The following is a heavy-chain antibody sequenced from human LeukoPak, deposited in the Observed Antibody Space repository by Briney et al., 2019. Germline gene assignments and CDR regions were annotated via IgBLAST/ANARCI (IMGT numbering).Heavy chain of an antibody. CDR2: IYYSGIT. CDR3: ARVVENPILAAARRGSKFYYYYMDV. CDR1: GGSISSSSYY. V-gene: IGHV4-39*07. J-gene: IGHJ6*03. D-gene: IGHD6-13*01. Sequence: SETLSLTCTVSGGSISSSSYYWGWIRQPPGKGLEWIGSIYYSGITYYNPSLKSRVTISLDTSKNQFSLKLSSVTAADTAVYYCARVVENPILAAARRGSKFYYYYMDVWGKGTTVTISS.